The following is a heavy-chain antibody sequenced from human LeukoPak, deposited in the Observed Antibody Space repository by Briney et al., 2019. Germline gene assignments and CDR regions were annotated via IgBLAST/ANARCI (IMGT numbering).Heavy chain of an antibody. D-gene: IGHD2-2*01. CDR3: ARVSTSGTRYYYYYYMDV. Sequence: PGGSLRLSCAASEFSVGSNYMTWVRQAPGKGLEWVSLIYSGGSTYYADSVKGRFTISRDNSKNTLYLQMNSLRAEDTAVYYCARVSTSGTRYYYYYYMDVWGKGTTVTVSS. CDR2: IYSGGST. CDR1: EFSVGSNY. J-gene: IGHJ6*03. V-gene: IGHV3-66*01.